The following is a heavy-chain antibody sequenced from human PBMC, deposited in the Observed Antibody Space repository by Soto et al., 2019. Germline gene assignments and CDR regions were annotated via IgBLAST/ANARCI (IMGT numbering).Heavy chain of an antibody. CDR1: GGSISSSSYY. CDR3: ARRSSGYDEYYFDY. J-gene: IGHJ4*02. V-gene: IGHV4-39*01. D-gene: IGHD5-12*01. CDR2: IYYSGST. Sequence: SETLSLTCTVSGGSISSSSYYWGWIRQPPGKGLEWIGSIYYSGSTYYNPSLKSRVTISVDTSKNQFSLKLSSVTAADTAVYYCARRSSGYDEYYFDYWGQGTLVTVSS.